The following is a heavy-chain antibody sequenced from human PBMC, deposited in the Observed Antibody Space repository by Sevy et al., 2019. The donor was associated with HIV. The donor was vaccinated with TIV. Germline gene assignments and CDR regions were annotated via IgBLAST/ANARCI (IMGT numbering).Heavy chain of an antibody. Sequence: GGSLRLSCTASGFSFSTHAAHWVRQAPGKGLEWVAVISYDGHMKYYADSVKGRFTISRDNSKSALYMDMNSLRPYDTARYYCARGGSGSFDPFYYYYDMDVWGQGPTVTVSS. CDR3: ARGGSGSFDPFYYYYDMDV. J-gene: IGHJ6*02. CDR1: GFSFSTHA. V-gene: IGHV3-30-3*01. CDR2: ISYDGHMK. D-gene: IGHD3-10*01.